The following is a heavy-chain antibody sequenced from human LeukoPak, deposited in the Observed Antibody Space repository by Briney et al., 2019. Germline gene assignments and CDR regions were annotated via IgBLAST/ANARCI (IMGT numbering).Heavy chain of an antibody. Sequence: PGGSLRLSCAASGFIFSSYSMNWVRQAPGKGLEWVSYISSSSSTIYYADSVKGRFTISRDNAKNSLYLQMNSLSAEDTAVYYCAGERGVGEFYWGQGTLVTVSS. D-gene: IGHD3-10*01. CDR1: GFIFSSYS. CDR3: AGERGVGEFY. J-gene: IGHJ4*02. V-gene: IGHV3-48*01. CDR2: ISSSSSTI.